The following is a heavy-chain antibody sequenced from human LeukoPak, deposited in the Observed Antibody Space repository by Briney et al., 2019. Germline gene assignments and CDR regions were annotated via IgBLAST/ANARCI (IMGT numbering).Heavy chain of an antibody. CDR3: ARDKILVGYYYYGMDV. Sequence: ASVKVSCKASGYTFTGYYMHWVRQAPGHGLEWMGRINPNSGGTNYAQKFQGRVTMTRDTSISTAYMELSRLRSDDTAVYYCARDKILVGYYYYGMDVWGQGTTVTVSS. D-gene: IGHD2-21*01. CDR2: INPNSGGT. J-gene: IGHJ6*02. V-gene: IGHV1-2*06. CDR1: GYTFTGYY.